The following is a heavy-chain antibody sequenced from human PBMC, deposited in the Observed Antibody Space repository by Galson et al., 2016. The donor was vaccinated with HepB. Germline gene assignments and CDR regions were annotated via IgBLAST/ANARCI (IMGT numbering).Heavy chain of an antibody. V-gene: IGHV3-43*01. J-gene: IGHJ6*02. CDR2: ISCDGRST. CDR1: GFTFDDYT. D-gene: IGHD3-10*01. CDR3: GKDWGSLWESSGKGMDV. Sequence: SLRLSCAASGFTFDDYTMHWVRQAPGKGLEWVSLISCDGRSTYSADSVKGRFTISRDNSKNSLYLQMNSLRTEDTALYYCGKDWGSLWESSGKGMDVWGQGTTVTVSS.